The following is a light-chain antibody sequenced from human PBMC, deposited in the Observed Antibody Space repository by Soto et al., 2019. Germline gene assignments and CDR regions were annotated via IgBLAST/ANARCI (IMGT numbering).Light chain of an antibody. CDR2: GAS. V-gene: IGKV3-20*01. Sequence: EIVLTQSPGTLSLSPGERATLSCRASQSIRNSLAWYQQKPGQAPRLLIYGASSRATGIPDRFSGSGSGTDFTLTISRLEPEDFAVYYCQQYGTSPRTFGQGTKVDIK. CDR3: QQYGTSPRT. CDR1: QSIRNS. J-gene: IGKJ1*01.